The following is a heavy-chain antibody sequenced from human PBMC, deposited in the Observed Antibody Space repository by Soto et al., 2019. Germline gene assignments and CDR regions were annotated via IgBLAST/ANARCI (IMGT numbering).Heavy chain of an antibody. CDR1: GFTFSNYG. J-gene: IGHJ4*02. D-gene: IGHD3-10*01. Sequence: QVQLVESGGGVVQPGGSLRLSCAASGFTFSNYGMHWVRQAPGKGLEWVAVISYDGSNKYYADSVKGRFTISRDNSKNTLYFQMNSLTTEDTAVYYCARDWVWFGAHPIDYWGQGTLVTVSS. CDR2: ISYDGSNK. V-gene: IGHV3-30*03. CDR3: ARDWVWFGAHPIDY.